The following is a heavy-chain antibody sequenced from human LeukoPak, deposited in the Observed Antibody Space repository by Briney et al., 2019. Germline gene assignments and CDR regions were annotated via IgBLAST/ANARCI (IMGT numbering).Heavy chain of an antibody. CDR1: GFSFSNAW. CDR3: ATIGSYSYGNYYYYMDV. CDR2: VKSKIDGGTP. Sequence: PGGSLRLSCATSGFSFSNAWMSWVRQLPGKGLEWVGRVKSKIDGGTPDYAAAVKGRFAISRDESKTTLYLQMNSLKSDDTGVYYRATIGSYSYGNYYYYMDVWGKGTTVIVSS. D-gene: IGHD5-18*01. V-gene: IGHV3-15*01. J-gene: IGHJ6*03.